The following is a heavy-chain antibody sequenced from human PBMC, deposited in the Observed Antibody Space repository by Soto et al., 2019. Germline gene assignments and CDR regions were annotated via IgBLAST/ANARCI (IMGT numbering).Heavy chain of an antibody. J-gene: IGHJ4*01. D-gene: IGHD5-12*01. CDR2: ISDSAGTT. Sequence: EVQLLESGGGLVQPGGSLRLSCAASGFTFSSYAMNWVRQAPGKGLEWVSSISDSAGTTYYADSVKGRFTISRDNSKNTLYLQMKSLRADDTAVYYCARPDRDGYNYDYWGQGTLVTVSS. V-gene: IGHV3-23*01. CDR1: GFTFSSYA. CDR3: ARPDRDGYNYDY.